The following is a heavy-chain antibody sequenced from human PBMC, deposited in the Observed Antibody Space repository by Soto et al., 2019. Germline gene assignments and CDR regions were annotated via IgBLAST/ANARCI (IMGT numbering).Heavy chain of an antibody. D-gene: IGHD1-1*01. CDR1: GFTFSTYA. J-gene: IGHJ4*02. V-gene: IGHV3-23*01. Sequence: EVQLLESGGTLVQPGGSLRLSCAASGFTFSTYAMSWARQAPGKGLEWVSAISGHGISTYYADSAKGRFTISRDNSKNTLFLQMNSLRAEDTAIYYCASRITTFNWGQGTLVTVSS. CDR2: ISGHGIST. CDR3: ASRITTFN.